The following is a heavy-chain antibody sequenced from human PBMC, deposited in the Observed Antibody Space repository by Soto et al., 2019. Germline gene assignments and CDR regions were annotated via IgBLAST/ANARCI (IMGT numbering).Heavy chain of an antibody. V-gene: IGHV1-46*01. D-gene: IGHD3-22*01. CDR2: INPSGGST. J-gene: IGHJ3*02. Sequence: VASVKVSCKASGYTFTSYYMHWVRQAPGQGPEWMGIINPSGGSTSYAQKFQGRVTMTRDTSTSTVYMELSSLRSEDTAVYYCARGKYSSGSLRLPDAFDIWGQGTMVTV. CDR1: GYTFTSYY. CDR3: ARGKYSSGSLRLPDAFDI.